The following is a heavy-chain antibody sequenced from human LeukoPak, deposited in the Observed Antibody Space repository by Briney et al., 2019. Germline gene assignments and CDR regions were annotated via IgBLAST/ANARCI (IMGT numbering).Heavy chain of an antibody. V-gene: IGHV3-23*01. CDR2: ISGSGGST. CDR1: GFTFSSYA. Sequence: GGSLRLPCAASGFTFSSYAMTWVRQAPGKGLEWVSAISGSGGSTYYADSVKGRCTISRDNSKNTLYLQMNSLRAEDTAVYYCAKTPSDYGDSYYYGMDVWGQGTTVTVSS. CDR3: AKTPSDYGDSYYYGMDV. D-gene: IGHD4-17*01. J-gene: IGHJ6*02.